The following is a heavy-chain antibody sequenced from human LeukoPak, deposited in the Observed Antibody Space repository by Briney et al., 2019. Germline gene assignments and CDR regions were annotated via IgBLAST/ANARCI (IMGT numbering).Heavy chain of an antibody. CDR1: GGTFSSYT. CDR2: IIPILGIA. CDR3: ARDYSSAWWFDS. V-gene: IGHV1-69*04. J-gene: IGHJ5*01. Sequence: GASVKVSRKASGGTFSSYTISWVRQAPGQGLEWMGRIIPILGIANYAQKFQGRVTITADKSTSTAYMELSSLRSEDTAVYYCARDYSSAWWFDSWGQGTLVTVSS. D-gene: IGHD6-19*01.